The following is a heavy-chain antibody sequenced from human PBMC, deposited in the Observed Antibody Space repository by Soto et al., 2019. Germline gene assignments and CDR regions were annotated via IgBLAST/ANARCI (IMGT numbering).Heavy chain of an antibody. Sequence: QVQLVQSGAEVKKPWASVKVSCKASGYTFTVYYMHWVRQAPGQGLEWMGWINPNSGGTNYAQKFQGRVTMTRDTSISTAYMELSRLRSDDTAVYYCARDPYYYDSSGYSLWGQGTLVTVSS. CDR3: ARDPYYYDSSGYSL. CDR2: INPNSGGT. D-gene: IGHD3-22*01. V-gene: IGHV1-2*02. CDR1: GYTFTVYY. J-gene: IGHJ4*02.